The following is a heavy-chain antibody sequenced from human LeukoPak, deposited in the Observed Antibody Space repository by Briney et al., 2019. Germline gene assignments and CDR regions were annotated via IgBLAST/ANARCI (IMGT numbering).Heavy chain of an antibody. CDR3: AREYGDYRGIYFDY. V-gene: IGHV4-30-4*08. CDR2: IYYSGST. D-gene: IGHD4-17*01. J-gene: IGHJ4*02. CDR1: GGSISSGDYY. Sequence: SQTLSLTCTVSGGSISSGDYYWSWIRQPPGKGLEWIGYIYYSGSTYYNPSLKSRVTISVDTSKNQFSLKLSSVTAADTAVYYCAREYGDYRGIYFDYWGQGTLVTVSS.